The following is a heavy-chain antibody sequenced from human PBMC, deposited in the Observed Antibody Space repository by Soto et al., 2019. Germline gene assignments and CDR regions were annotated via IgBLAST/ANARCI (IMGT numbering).Heavy chain of an antibody. Sequence: PGGSLRLSCAASGFSFSEYGMHWVRQAPGKGLEWVAVISYDGSTEYYADSVKGRFTISRDDSKNTLFLQMNSLRAEDTALYYCAREKSISTFGVAPVYYFDCWGQGTLVTVSS. J-gene: IGHJ4*02. V-gene: IGHV3-33*01. CDR3: AREKSISTFGVAPVYYFDC. CDR1: GFSFSEYG. D-gene: IGHD3-3*01. CDR2: ISYDGSTE.